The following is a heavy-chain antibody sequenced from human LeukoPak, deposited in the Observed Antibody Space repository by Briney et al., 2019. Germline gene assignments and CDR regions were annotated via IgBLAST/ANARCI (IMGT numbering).Heavy chain of an antibody. CDR3: ATSAFDY. J-gene: IGHJ4*02. V-gene: IGHV1-46*01. CDR2: FNPSENST. Sequence: ASVKVSCKASGYTXTSYYMHRVRQAPGQGLEWMGTFNPSENSTSYAQKFQGRVTLTRDTSTSTVYMELSSLRSEDTAVYYCATSAFDYWGQGTLVTVPS. CDR1: GYTXTSYY. D-gene: IGHD2-15*01.